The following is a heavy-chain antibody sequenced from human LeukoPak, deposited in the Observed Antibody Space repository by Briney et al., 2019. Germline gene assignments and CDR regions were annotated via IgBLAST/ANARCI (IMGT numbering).Heavy chain of an antibody. CDR3: AKKAQYNGNYPLDY. CDR2: ISNDGSRK. J-gene: IGHJ4*02. CDR1: GFTFSRHG. V-gene: IGHV3-30*18. Sequence: PGGSLRLSCAPSGFTFSRHGMHWVRQAPGKGLEWVAIISNDGSRKYYAHSVEGRFTISRDNSKNTLYLQMDSLRAEDTALYFCAKKAQYNGNYPLDYWGQGTLVTVSS. D-gene: IGHD1-26*01.